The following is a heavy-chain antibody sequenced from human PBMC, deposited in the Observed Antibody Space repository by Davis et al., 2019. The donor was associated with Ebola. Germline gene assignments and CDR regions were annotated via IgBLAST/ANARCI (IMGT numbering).Heavy chain of an antibody. Sequence: GGSLRLSCKGSGYSFNSYWIGWVRQMPGKGLEWMGIIYHGDSDTRYSPSFQGQVTISVDKSITTAHLQWSSLKASDTAIYYCARRGYSGLYHGFDVWGQGTLVTVSS. CDR3: ARRGYSGLYHGFDV. V-gene: IGHV5-51*01. D-gene: IGHD1-26*01. J-gene: IGHJ4*02. CDR1: GYSFNSYW. CDR2: IYHGDSDT.